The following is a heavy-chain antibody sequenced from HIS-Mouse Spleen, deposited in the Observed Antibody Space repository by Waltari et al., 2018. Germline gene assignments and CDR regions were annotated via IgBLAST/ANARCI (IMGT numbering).Heavy chain of an antibody. CDR2: INPNSGGT. D-gene: IGHD7-27*01. CDR3: ARDVPNWGAFDI. Sequence: QLQLVQSGAAVKKPGASLKVSGKASGYTFTGHYMHWVRQAPGQGLEWMGWINPNSGGTNYAQKFQGRVTMTRDTSISTAYMELSRLRSDDTAVYYCARDVPNWGAFDIWGQGTMVTVSS. CDR1: GYTFTGHY. V-gene: IGHV1-2*02. J-gene: IGHJ3*02.